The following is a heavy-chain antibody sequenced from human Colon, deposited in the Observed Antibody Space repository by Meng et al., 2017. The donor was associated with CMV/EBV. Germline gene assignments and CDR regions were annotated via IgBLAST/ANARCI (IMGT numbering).Heavy chain of an antibody. CDR2: INPISGGS. J-gene: IGHJ4*02. V-gene: IGHV1-2*02. CDR1: GYTFTGYY. D-gene: IGHD1-26*01. Sequence: ASVKVSCKASGYTFTGYYMHWVRQAPGQGLEWMGWINPISGGSNYALKFQGRVTMTRDTSISTAYMELSSLRSDDTAVYYCAALADRGSALDHWGQGTLVPFSS. CDR3: AALADRGSALDH.